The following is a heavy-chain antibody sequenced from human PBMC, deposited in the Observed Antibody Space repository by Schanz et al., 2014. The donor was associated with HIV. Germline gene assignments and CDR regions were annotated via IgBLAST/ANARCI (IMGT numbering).Heavy chain of an antibody. V-gene: IGHV1-2*02. D-gene: IGHD3-9*01. CDR3: ARTDYDILTGYSLGYYGMDV. CDR2: INPNSGGT. CDR1: GYTLTGFY. J-gene: IGHJ6*02. Sequence: QVHLLQSGAEVKKPGASVKLSCKASGYTLTGFYLHWLRQAPGQGLEWMGWINPNSGGTNFAQKFQGRVTMTRDTSISTAYMELRSLRSDDTAVYYCARTDYDILTGYSLGYYGMDVWGQGTTVTVSS.